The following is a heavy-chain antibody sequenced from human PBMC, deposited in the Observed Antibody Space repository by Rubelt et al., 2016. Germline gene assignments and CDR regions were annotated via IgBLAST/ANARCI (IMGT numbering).Heavy chain of an antibody. CDR1: GGSISSSSYY. CDR3: AAAPDSSGYYGNFDY. CDR2: IYYSGST. D-gene: IGHD3-22*01. J-gene: IGHJ4*02. Sequence: QLQLQESGPGLVKPSETLSLTCTVSGGSISSSSYYWGWIRQPPGKGLEWIGSIYYSGSTYYNPSLKSRVTISVDTSKNQFPLTLSSVTAADTSVYYCAAAPDSSGYYGNFDYWGQGTLVTVSS. V-gene: IGHV4-39*01.